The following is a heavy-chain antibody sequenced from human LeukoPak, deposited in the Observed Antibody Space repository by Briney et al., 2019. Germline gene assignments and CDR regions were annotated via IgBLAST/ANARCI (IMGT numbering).Heavy chain of an antibody. CDR3: ARVSGAARVNYYYYMDV. Sequence: PGGSLRLSCAASGFTFSSYAMSWVRQAPGKGLEWVSSISSSSSYIYYADSVKGRFTISRDNAKNSLYLQMNSLRAEDTAVYYCARVSGAARVNYYYYMDVWGKGTTVTVSS. CDR1: GFTFSSYA. CDR2: ISSSSSYI. V-gene: IGHV3-21*01. J-gene: IGHJ6*03. D-gene: IGHD6-6*01.